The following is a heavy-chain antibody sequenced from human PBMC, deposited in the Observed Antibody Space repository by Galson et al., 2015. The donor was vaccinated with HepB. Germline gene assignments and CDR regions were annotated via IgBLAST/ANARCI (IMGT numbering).Heavy chain of an antibody. J-gene: IGHJ4*02. V-gene: IGHV3-30-3*01. CDR2: ISYDGSNK. CDR3: ARDRYGATMGGLQDY. D-gene: IGHD5-12*01. CDR1: GFTFSSYA. Sequence: SLRLSCAVSGFTFSSYAMHWVRQAPGKGLEWVAVISYDGSNKYYADSVKGRFTISRDNSKNTLYLQMNSLRAEDTAVYYCARDRYGATMGGLQDYWGQGTLVTVSS.